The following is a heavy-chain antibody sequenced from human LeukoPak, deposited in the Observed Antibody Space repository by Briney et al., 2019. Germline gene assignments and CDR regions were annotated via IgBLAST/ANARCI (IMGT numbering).Heavy chain of an antibody. CDR1: GGSISSEGFY. J-gene: IGHJ4*02. CDR2: IYHSGRT. D-gene: IGHD2-21*02. V-gene: IGHV4-31*03. Sequence: SQSLSLTCSVSGGSISSEGFYWSWIRQRPGKGLEWIAYIYHSGRTYYNPSLKSRLTISVDTSKNQFSMSLKSVTAADRAVYYCARVVTSSLYFFDYWGQGTLVSVSS. CDR3: ARVVTSSLYFFDY.